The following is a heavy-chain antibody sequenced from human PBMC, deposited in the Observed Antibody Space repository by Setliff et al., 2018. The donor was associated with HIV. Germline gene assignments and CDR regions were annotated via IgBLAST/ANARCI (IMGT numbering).Heavy chain of an antibody. CDR1: GGSISSSSYY. D-gene: IGHD1-7*01. CDR2: IDNRGGY. J-gene: IGHJ6*03. Sequence: SETLSLTCTVSGGSISSSSYYWGWIRQPPGKGLEWIGEIDNRGGYNYNPSFSSRVTISVDASKRQFSLKLRSVTPEDSAVYYCARDGTRQMWGSDYFHNYYIDVWDKGTTVTVSS. CDR3: ARDGTRQMWGSDYFHNYYIDV. V-gene: IGHV4-39*02.